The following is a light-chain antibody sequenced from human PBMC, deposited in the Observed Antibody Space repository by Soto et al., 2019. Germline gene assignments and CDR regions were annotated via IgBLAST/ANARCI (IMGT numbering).Light chain of an antibody. Sequence: EIVLTQSPGTLSLSPGERATLSCRASQSIPRSYLAWSQQRPGQAPRLLIYDASSRATGIPDRFSGSESGTDFTLTISSLESEDVAVYYCHQYACSPLTFGQGTRLEIK. J-gene: IGKJ5*01. V-gene: IGKV3-20*01. CDR2: DAS. CDR3: HQYACSPLT. CDR1: QSIPRSY.